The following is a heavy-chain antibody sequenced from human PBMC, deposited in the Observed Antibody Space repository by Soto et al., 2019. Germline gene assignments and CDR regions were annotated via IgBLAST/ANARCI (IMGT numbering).Heavy chain of an antibody. CDR2: ISYDGSTK. CDR1: GISFTNYP. CDR3: AESRSASSLGMDV. V-gene: IGHV3-30*04. J-gene: IGHJ6*02. Sequence: QVQLVESGGGVVQPGRSLRLSCTASGISFTNYPVHWVRQPPGKGLEWVTFISYDGSTKYYEDSVKGRFTVSRDNSRNTLYLQMNSLRPEDTAVYYCAESRSASSLGMDVWGQGTTVTVSS. D-gene: IGHD6-6*01.